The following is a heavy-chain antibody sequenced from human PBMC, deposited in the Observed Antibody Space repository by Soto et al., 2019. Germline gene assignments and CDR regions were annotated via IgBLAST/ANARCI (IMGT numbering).Heavy chain of an antibody. D-gene: IGHD6-19*01. V-gene: IGHV3-74*01. CDR1: GFTFSSYW. CDR3: TRAQWLADDVFDI. J-gene: IGHJ3*02. CDR2: VKGDGSER. Sequence: PGGSLRLSCAASGFTFSSYWMHWVRQAPGKGLVWVSRVKGDGSERTYADSVKGRFTISRDNTKNTLYLQMNSLRPEDTAVYYCTRAQWLADDVFDIWGHGTMVTV.